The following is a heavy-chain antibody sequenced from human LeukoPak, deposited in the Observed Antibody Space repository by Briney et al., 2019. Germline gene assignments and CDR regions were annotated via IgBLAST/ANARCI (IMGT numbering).Heavy chain of an antibody. J-gene: IGHJ6*02. CDR2: IKADGSEK. V-gene: IGHV3-7*04. D-gene: IGHD3-10*01. CDR1: GFPFSSRW. CDR3: ARVWVRGVKAGMDV. Sequence: GGSLRLSCAASGFPFSSRWMSWVRQAPGKGLEWVANIKADGSEKYYVDSVKGRFTVSRDNAKNSLYLQMNSLRVEDTAVYYCARVWVRGVKAGMDVWGQGTTVTVSS.